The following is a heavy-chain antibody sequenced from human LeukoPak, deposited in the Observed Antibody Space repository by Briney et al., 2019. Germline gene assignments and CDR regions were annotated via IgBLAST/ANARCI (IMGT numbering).Heavy chain of an antibody. D-gene: IGHD3-3*01. V-gene: IGHV4-34*01. CDR3: ARGRPHYDFWSGYFIILDY. CDR2: INHSGST. J-gene: IGHJ4*02. Sequence: SETPSLTGVVYGGSFSGYYWSWIRQPPGKGLEWIGEINHSGSTNYNPSLKSRVNISVDTSKNQFSLKLSSVTAADTAVYYCARGRPHYDFWSGYFIILDYWGQGTLVTVSS. CDR1: GGSFSGYY.